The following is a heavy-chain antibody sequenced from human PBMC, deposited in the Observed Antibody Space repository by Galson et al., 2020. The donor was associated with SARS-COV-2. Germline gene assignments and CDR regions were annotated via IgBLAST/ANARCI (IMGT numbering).Heavy chain of an antibody. CDR1: GFTFSSYA. CDR2: ISSNGGST. CDR3: VAVGVAIPVDY. J-gene: IGHJ4*02. V-gene: IGHV3-64D*06. Sequence: GGSLRLSCSASGFTFSSYAMHWVRQAPGKGLEYVSAISSNGGSTYYADSVKGRFTISRDNSKNTLYLQMSSLRAEDTAVYYCVAVGVAIPVDYWGQGTLVTVSS. D-gene: IGHD3-3*01.